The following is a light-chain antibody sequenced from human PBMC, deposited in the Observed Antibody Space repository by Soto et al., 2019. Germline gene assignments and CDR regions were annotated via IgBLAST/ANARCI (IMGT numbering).Light chain of an antibody. J-gene: IGLJ2*01. Sequence: QSALTQPASVCGSPGQSITISCTGTSSDVGGYNYVSWYQQHPGKAPKLMIYDVSNRPSGVSNRFSGSKSGNTASLTISGLQAEDEADYYCSSYTSINTPHVVFGGGTKLTVL. CDR1: SSDVGGYNY. V-gene: IGLV2-14*01. CDR3: SSYTSINTPHVV. CDR2: DVS.